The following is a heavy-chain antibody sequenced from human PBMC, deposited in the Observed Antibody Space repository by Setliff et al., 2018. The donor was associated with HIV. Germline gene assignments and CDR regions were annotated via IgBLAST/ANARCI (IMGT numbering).Heavy chain of an antibody. J-gene: IGHJ2*01. D-gene: IGHD5-18*01. V-gene: IGHV1-69*13. CDR1: GGTFITYA. Sequence: SVKVSCKAPGGTFITYAISWVRQAPGQGLEWMGGIIPIFGTTNYAQKFQGRVTITADESTSTAYMELSSLTSEDTAVYYCARDRNSYGYPEWYFDLWGRGTLVTVSS. CDR2: IIPIFGTT. CDR3: ARDRNSYGYPEWYFDL.